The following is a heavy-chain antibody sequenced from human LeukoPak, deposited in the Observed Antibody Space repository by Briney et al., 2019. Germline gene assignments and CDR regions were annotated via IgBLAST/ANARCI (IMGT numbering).Heavy chain of an antibody. D-gene: IGHD5-24*01. CDR3: AKDLGEMATHPGDY. CDR1: GFTFSSYA. Sequence: GGSLRLSCAASGFTFSSYAMSWVRQAPGKGLEWVSAISGSGGNTYYADSVKGRFTISRDNSKNTVYLQMNSLRVEDTAVYYCAKDLGEMATHPGDYWGQGTLVTVSS. V-gene: IGHV3-23*01. J-gene: IGHJ4*02. CDR2: ISGSGGNT.